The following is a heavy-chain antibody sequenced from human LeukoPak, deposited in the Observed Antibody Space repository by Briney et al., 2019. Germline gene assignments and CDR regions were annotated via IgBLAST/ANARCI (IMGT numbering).Heavy chain of an antibody. CDR1: GFTFSSYA. CDR2: TSGSGDGT. V-gene: IGHV3-23*01. D-gene: IGHD3-22*01. CDR3: AKLRDFFDSSGQFDY. Sequence: GGSLRLSCAASGFTFSSYAMSWVRQAPGTGLEWVSATSGSGDGTFYADSVKGRFTISRDNSKNTLYLQMNSLRAEDTAIYYCAKLRDFFDSSGQFDYWGQGTLVTVSS. J-gene: IGHJ4*02.